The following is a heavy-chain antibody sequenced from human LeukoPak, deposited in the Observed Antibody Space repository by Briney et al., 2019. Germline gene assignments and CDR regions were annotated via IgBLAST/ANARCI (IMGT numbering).Heavy chain of an antibody. CDR2: ISGSGGST. CDR3: AKDRTVVVPAASTPDY. J-gene: IGHJ4*02. CDR1: GFTFSSYA. D-gene: IGHD2-2*01. Sequence: PGGSLRLSCAASGFTFSSYAMSWVRQAPGKGLEWVSAISGSGGSTYYADSVKGRFTISRDNSKNTLYLQMNSLRAEDTAVYYCAKDRTVVVPAASTPDYWGQGTLVTVSS. V-gene: IGHV3-23*01.